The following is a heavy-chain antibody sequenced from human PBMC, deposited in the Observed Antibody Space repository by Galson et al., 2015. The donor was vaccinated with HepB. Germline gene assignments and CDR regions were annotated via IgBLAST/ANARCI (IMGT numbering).Heavy chain of an antibody. CDR3: ARAGAVYSSSWPYYYYYGMDV. CDR1: GFTFSSYW. J-gene: IGHJ6*02. CDR2: IDSDGSST. D-gene: IGHD6-13*01. V-gene: IGHV3-74*01. Sequence: SLRLSCAASGFTFSSYWMHWVRQAPGKGLVWVSRIDSDGSSTSYADSVKGRFTISRDNAKNTLYLQMNSLRAEDTAVYYCARAGAVYSSSWPYYYYYGMDVWGQGTTVTVSS.